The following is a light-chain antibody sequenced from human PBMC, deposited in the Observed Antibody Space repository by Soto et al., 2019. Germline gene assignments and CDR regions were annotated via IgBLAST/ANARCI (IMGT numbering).Light chain of an antibody. CDR3: QQRSNWPPYT. V-gene: IGKV3-11*01. CDR1: QSVSSY. CDR2: DAS. J-gene: IGKJ2*01. Sequence: EIVLTQSPATLSLSPGERATLSCRASQSVSSYLAWYQQKPGQAPRLLIYDASNGATGIPARFSGSGSGTDFTLTISSLEPEDFAVYYCQQRSNWPPYTFGQGTRLKIK.